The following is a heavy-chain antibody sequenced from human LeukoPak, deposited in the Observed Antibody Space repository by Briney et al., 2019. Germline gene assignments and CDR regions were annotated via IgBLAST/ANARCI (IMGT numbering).Heavy chain of an antibody. CDR3: ARDYHDYGGNAYFDY. D-gene: IGHD4-23*01. V-gene: IGHV1-18*01. J-gene: IGHJ4*02. CDR2: ISAYNGNT. Sequence: ASVKVSCKASGYTFTSYGISWVRQAPGQGLEWMGWISAYNGNTNYAQKLQGRVTMTTDTSTSTAYMELRSLRSEDTAVYYCARDYHDYGGNAYFDYWGQGTLVTVSS. CDR1: GYTFTSYG.